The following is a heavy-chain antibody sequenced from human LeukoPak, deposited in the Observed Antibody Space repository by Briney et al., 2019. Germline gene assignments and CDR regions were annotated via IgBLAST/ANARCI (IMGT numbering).Heavy chain of an antibody. V-gene: IGHV1-69*13. J-gene: IGHJ4*02. CDR2: IIPIFGTA. CDR3: ARGAGCSGGSCYLFDY. CDR1: GGTFSSYA. D-gene: IGHD2-15*01. Sequence: ASVKVSCKASGGTFSSYAIGWVRQAPGQGLEWMGGIIPIFGTANYAQKFQGRVTITADESTSTAYMELSSLRSEGTAVYYCARGAGCSGGSCYLFDYWGQGTLVTVSS.